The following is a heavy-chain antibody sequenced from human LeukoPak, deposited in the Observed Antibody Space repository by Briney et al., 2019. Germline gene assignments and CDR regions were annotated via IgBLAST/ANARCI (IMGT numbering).Heavy chain of an antibody. Sequence: GWSLRLSCAASGFTFSSYSMNWVRQAPGKGLEWVSYISSSSSTIYYADSVKGRFTISRDNAKNSLYLQMNSLRAEDTAVYYCARTDYGGIFDYWGQGTLVTVSS. V-gene: IGHV3-48*04. CDR1: GFTFSSYS. CDR3: ARTDYGGIFDY. D-gene: IGHD4-23*01. CDR2: ISSSSSTI. J-gene: IGHJ4*02.